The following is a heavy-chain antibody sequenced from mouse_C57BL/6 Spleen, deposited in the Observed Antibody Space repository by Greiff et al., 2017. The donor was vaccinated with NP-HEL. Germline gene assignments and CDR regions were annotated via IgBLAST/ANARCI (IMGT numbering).Heavy chain of an antibody. CDR1: GFTFSDYG. CDR2: ISSGSSTI. J-gene: IGHJ2*01. V-gene: IGHV5-17*03. D-gene: IGHD1-1*01. CDR3: ARHGSGDSDY. Sequence: EVNVVESGGGLVKPGGSLKLSCAASGFTFSDYGMHWVRQAPEKGLEWVAYISSGSSTIHYADTVKGRFTISRDNANNTLYLQMTSLRSEDTAMYNCARHGSGDSDYWGEGTTLTVSS.